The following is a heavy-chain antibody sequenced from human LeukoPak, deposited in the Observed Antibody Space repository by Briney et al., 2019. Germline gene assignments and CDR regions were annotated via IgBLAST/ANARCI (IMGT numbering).Heavy chain of an antibody. V-gene: IGHV3-23*01. Sequence: GGSLRLSCAASGFTFSSSAMSWVRQAPGKGLEWVSAISNNGGYTYYADSVQGRFTISRDNSKSTLCLQMNSLRAEDTAVYYCAKQLGYCSDGICYFPYRGQGTLVTVSS. CDR2: ISNNGGYT. CDR3: AKQLGYCSDGICYFPY. J-gene: IGHJ4*02. D-gene: IGHD2-15*01. CDR1: GFTFSSSA.